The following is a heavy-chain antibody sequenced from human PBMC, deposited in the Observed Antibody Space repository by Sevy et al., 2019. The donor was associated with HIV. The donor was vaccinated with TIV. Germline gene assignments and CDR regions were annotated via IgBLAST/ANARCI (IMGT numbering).Heavy chain of an antibody. CDR1: GGSISGYY. D-gene: IGHD1-20*01. Sequence: SETLSLTCTVSGGSISGYYWSWIRQPPGKGLEWIGYISYSGSTNYNPSLKSRVTISVDTSKNEFSLKLSSVTAADTAVYYCARSRVITGTFNYWGQGTLVTVSS. CDR3: ARSRVITGTFNY. CDR2: ISYSGST. J-gene: IGHJ4*02. V-gene: IGHV4-59*01.